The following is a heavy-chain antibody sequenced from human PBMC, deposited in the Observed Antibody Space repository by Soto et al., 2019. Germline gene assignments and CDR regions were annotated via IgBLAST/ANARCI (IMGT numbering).Heavy chain of an antibody. CDR2: ISSSSSTI. V-gene: IGHV3-48*02. Sequence: EVQLVESGGGLVQPGGSLRLSCEASGFTLSSYSMNWARQAPGQGLEWVSYISSSSSTIYYADSVKGRFTISRDNAKTSLYLQMNSLRDGDTAVYYCAIDNPRSSGWDVWVQGTTVTVSS. J-gene: IGHJ6*02. CDR3: AIDNPRSSGWDV. CDR1: GFTLSSYS.